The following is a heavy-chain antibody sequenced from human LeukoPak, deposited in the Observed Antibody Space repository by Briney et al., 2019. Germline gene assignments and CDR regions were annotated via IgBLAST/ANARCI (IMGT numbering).Heavy chain of an antibody. CDR1: GGSFSGYY. V-gene: IGHV4-34*01. CDR3: ARGKRGYSSSWYDY. J-gene: IGHJ4*02. Sequence: SETLSLTCAVYGGSFSGYYWSWSRQPPGKGLEWIGEINHSGSTNYNPSLKSRVTISVDTSKNQFSLKLSSVTAADTAVYYCARGKRGYSSSWYDYWGQGTLVTVSS. CDR2: INHSGST. D-gene: IGHD6-13*01.